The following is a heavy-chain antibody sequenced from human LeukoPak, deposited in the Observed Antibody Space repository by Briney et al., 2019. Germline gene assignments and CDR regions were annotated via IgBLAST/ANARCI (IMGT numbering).Heavy chain of an antibody. CDR1: GGSINSDDW. CDR3: ARDPDYYGSGSHDDY. CDR2: IYHRSGTP. Sequence: SETLSLTCAVSGGSINSDDWWSWVRQSPGKGLEWIGAIYHRSGTPTYNPSLKSRVTISVDTSKNQFSLKLSSVTAADTAVYYCARDPDYYGSGSHDDYWGQGTLVTVSS. D-gene: IGHD3-10*01. V-gene: IGHV4-4*02. J-gene: IGHJ4*02.